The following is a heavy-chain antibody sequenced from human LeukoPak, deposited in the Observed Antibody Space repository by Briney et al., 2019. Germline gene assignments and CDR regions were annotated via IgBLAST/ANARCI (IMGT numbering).Heavy chain of an antibody. CDR2: IHFIGIT. J-gene: IGHJ6*03. CDR3: ARIKKGDYMDV. Sequence: PSETLSLTCTVSGGSISSYYWSWIRQPPGKGLEWIGSIHFIGITYYNPSLKSRITISVDTSKNQSSLRLNSVIAADTAVYYCARIKKGDYMDVWGKGTTVTVSS. D-gene: IGHD3-16*01. CDR1: GGSISSYY. V-gene: IGHV4-39*07.